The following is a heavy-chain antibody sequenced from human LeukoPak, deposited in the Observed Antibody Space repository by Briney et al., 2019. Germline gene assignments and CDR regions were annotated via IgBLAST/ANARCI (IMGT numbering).Heavy chain of an antibody. J-gene: IGHJ4*02. CDR3: AKGSGSGWYYDYFDY. D-gene: IGHD6-19*01. CDR1: GFPFSIYG. CDR2: ISHDGSYK. Sequence: GGSLRLSCVASGFPFSIYGMHWVRQAPGKGLEWVAIISHDGSYKYYADSVKGRFTISRDNSKNTLYLQMNSLRAEDTAVYYCAKGSGSGWYYDYFDYWGQGTLVTVSS. V-gene: IGHV3-30*18.